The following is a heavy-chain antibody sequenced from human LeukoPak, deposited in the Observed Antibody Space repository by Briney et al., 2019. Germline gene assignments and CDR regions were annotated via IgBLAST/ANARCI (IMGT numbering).Heavy chain of an antibody. CDR2: IYYSGST. Sequence: SETLSLTCTVSGGSISSYYWSWIRQPPGKRLEWIGYIYYSGSTNYNPSLKSRVTISVDTSKNQFSLKLSPVTAADTAVYYCASHSSGWYSNYYGMDVWGQGTTVTVSS. V-gene: IGHV4-59*12. CDR3: ASHSSGWYSNYYGMDV. CDR1: GGSISSYY. D-gene: IGHD6-19*01. J-gene: IGHJ6*02.